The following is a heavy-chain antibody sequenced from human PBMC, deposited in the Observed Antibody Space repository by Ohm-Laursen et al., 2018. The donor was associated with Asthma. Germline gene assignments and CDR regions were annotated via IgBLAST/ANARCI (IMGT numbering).Heavy chain of an antibody. CDR2: ISYDGSNK. CDR1: VFTLTSYG. J-gene: IGHJ1*01. Sequence: SLRLSCTASVFTLTSYGMHWVRQAPGKGLEWVAVISYDGSNKYYADSVKGRFTISRDNSKNTLYLQMNSLRAEDTAVYYCAKDDYYYDSSGYTYFQHWGQGTLVTVSS. CDR3: AKDDYYYDSSGYTYFQH. D-gene: IGHD3-22*01. V-gene: IGHV3-30*18.